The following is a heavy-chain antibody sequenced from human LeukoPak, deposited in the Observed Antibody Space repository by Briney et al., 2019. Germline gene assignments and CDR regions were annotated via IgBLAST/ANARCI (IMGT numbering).Heavy chain of an antibody. D-gene: IGHD2-8*02. V-gene: IGHV3-33*01. CDR2: ASYDGGNT. CDR3: VRDVGVGTGIYYYFDY. J-gene: IGHJ4*02. Sequence: GGSLRLSCAASGFTFGSYAMHWVRQAPGKGLEWVGLASYDGGNTYYGDSVRGRFSISRDSSKNTVYLQMNSPRADDSAVYYCVRDVGVGTGIYYYFDYWGQGTLVTVSS. CDR1: GFTFGSYA.